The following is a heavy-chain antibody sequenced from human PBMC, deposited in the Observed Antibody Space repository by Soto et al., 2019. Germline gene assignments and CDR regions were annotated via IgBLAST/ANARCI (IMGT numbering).Heavy chain of an antibody. J-gene: IGHJ6*02. CDR3: AASIFYYGMDV. V-gene: IGHV5-51*01. CDR2: IYAGDSDT. Sequence: PGESLKISCKGSGYIFTNYWIGWVRQMPGKGLEWMGIIYAGDSDTRYNPSFQGQVTISADKSITTTYLQWSSLKASDTAIYYCAASIFYYGMDVWGQGTTVTVSS. CDR1: GYIFTNYW.